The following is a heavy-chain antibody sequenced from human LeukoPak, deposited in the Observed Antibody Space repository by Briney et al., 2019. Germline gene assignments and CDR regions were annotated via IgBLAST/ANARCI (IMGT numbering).Heavy chain of an antibody. CDR2: IYYTGST. D-gene: IGHD3-10*01. CDR1: GGSISTYY. V-gene: IGHV4-59*01. Sequence: PSETLSLTCTVSGGSISTYYWSWIRQSPGKGLEWIGYIYYTGSTNYNPSLKSRVTISVGTSKNQFSLKLSSVTAADTAVYYCARDSGLDVWGQGTTVIVSS. CDR3: ARDSGLDV. J-gene: IGHJ6*02.